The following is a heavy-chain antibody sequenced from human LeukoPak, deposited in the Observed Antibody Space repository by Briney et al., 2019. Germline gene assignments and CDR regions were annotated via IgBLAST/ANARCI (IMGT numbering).Heavy chain of an antibody. Sequence: GGSLRRSCAASGFTFSSYSMNWVRQAPGKGLEWVSSISSSSSYIYYADSVKGRFTISRDNAKNSLYLQMNSLRAEDTAVYYCARVRLRFLECPYWGQGTLVTVSS. V-gene: IGHV3-21*01. CDR2: ISSSSSYI. D-gene: IGHD3-3*01. CDR3: ARVRLRFLECPY. J-gene: IGHJ4*02. CDR1: GFTFSSYS.